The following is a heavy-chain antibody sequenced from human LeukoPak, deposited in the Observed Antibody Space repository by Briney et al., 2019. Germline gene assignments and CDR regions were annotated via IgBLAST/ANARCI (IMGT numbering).Heavy chain of an antibody. V-gene: IGHV4-39*07. CDR3: ASSGYIDY. D-gene: IGHD6-19*01. CDR1: GGSISSSSYY. Sequence: PSETLSLTCTVSGGSISSSSYYWGWIRQPPGKGLEWIGSIYYSGSTYYNPSLKSRVTISVDTSKNQFSLKLTSVTAADTAVYYCASSGYIDYWGQGTLVTVSS. J-gene: IGHJ4*02. CDR2: IYYSGST.